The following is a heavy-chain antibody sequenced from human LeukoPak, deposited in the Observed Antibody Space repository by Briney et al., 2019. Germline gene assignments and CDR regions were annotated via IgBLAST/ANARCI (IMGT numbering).Heavy chain of an antibody. V-gene: IGHV3-23*01. CDR2: ISGSGGST. J-gene: IGHJ6*02. CDR1: GFTFSSYA. D-gene: IGHD3-3*01. CDR3: AKIPSSTNYDFWSGYRSDYYYYYGMDV. Sequence: GGSLRLSCAASGFTFSSYAMSWVRQAPGKGLEWVSAISGSGGSTYYADSVKGRFTISRDNSKNTLYLQMSSLRAEDTAVYYCAKIPSSTNYDFWSGYRSDYYYYYGMDVWGQGTTVTVSS.